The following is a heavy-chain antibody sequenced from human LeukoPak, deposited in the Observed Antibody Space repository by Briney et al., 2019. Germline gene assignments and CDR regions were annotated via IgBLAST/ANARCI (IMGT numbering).Heavy chain of an antibody. D-gene: IGHD3-3*01. J-gene: IGHJ6*03. CDR2: TKQDGSEK. V-gene: IGHV3-7*01. CDR1: ASTVTSQW. CDR3: ARDGAYDFWSGYYYYYYMDV. Sequence: GRCLRLSCAAAASTVTSQWTSCVSQPPGNLLEWVANTKQDGSEKNYVDSVKDRFTISRDNPKNSLYLQIDRLRTEGTAVYYCARDGAYDFWSGYYYYYYMDVGGEGTTVTVSS.